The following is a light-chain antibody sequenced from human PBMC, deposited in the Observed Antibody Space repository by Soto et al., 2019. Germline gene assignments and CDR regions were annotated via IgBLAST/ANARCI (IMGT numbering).Light chain of an antibody. CDR2: DVS. CDR1: SSDVGGYNY. J-gene: IGLJ2*01. CDR3: RSYTSSSTVL. Sequence: QSVLTQPASVSGSPGQSITISCTGTSSDVGGYNYVSWYQQHPGKAPKLMIYDVSNRPSGVSNRFAGSKSGHTASLTISGPQAEDEADYYCRSYTSSSTVLFGGGTKLPVL. V-gene: IGLV2-14*01.